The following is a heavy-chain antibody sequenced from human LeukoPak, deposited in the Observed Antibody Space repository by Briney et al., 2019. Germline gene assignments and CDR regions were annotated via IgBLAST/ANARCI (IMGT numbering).Heavy chain of an antibody. V-gene: IGHV3-23*01. CDR2: ISGSGGST. J-gene: IGHJ1*01. Sequence: GGPLRLSCAASGFTFSSYAMSGVPRAPGKGREWVSAISGSGGSTYYADSVKGRFTISRDNSKNTLYLQMNSLRAEDTAVYYCAKNHYSNYLAEYFQHWGQGTLVTVSS. D-gene: IGHD4-11*01. CDR1: GFTFSSYA. CDR3: AKNHYSNYLAEYFQH.